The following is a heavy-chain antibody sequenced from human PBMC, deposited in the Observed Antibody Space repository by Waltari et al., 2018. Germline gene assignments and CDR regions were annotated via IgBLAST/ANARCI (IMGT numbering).Heavy chain of an antibody. CDR2: SNHSGST. J-gene: IGHJ3*01. Sequence: QVQLQQWGAGLLKPSETLSLTCAVHGGSLSNYYWSWIRQPPGKGLEWIGKSNHSGSTNYNPSLKSRVTISVDTSKNQFSLKVTSVTAADTAVYYCARESNWNYFLGLNLWGQGTMVTVSS. D-gene: IGHD1-7*01. V-gene: IGHV4-34*01. CDR3: ARESNWNYFLGLNL. CDR1: GGSLSNYY.